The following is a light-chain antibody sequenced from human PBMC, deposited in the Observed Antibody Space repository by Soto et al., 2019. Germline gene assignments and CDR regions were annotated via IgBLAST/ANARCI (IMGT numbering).Light chain of an antibody. CDR3: SSYTSSSTWV. Sequence: QSVLTQPASVSGSPGQSITISCTGTSSDVGGHNYVSWYQQHPGKAPKLMISEVSNRPSGVSNRFSGSTSGNTASLTISGLQAEDEADYYCSSYTSSSTWVFGGGTKVTVL. V-gene: IGLV2-14*01. CDR1: SSDVGGHNY. J-gene: IGLJ3*02. CDR2: EVS.